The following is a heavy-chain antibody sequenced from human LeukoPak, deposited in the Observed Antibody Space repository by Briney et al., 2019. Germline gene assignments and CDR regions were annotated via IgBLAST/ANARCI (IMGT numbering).Heavy chain of an antibody. Sequence: SETLSLTCAVSGGSISSGGYSWSWIRQPPGKGLEWIGYIYHSGSTYYNPSLKSRVTISVDRSKNQFSLKLSSVTAADTAVYCCASVWFGEFFYWGQGTLVTVSS. D-gene: IGHD3-10*01. V-gene: IGHV4-30-2*01. CDR3: ASVWFGEFFY. J-gene: IGHJ4*02. CDR2: IYHSGST. CDR1: GGSISSGGYS.